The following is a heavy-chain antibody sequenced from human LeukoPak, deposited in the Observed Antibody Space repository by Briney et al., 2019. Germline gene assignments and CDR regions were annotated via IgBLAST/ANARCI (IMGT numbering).Heavy chain of an antibody. CDR2: INAGNGNT. CDR1: GYTFTSYG. V-gene: IGHV1-3*01. CDR3: ARGGATPTRYYFDY. D-gene: IGHD1-26*01. Sequence: ASVKVSCKASGYTFTSYGISWVRQAPGQRLEWMGWINAGNGNTKYSQKFQGRVTITRDTSASTAYMELSSLRSEDTAVYYCARGGATPTRYYFDYWGQGTLVTVSS. J-gene: IGHJ4*02.